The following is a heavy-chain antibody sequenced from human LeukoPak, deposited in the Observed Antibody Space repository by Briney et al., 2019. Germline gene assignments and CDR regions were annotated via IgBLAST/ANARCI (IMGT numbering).Heavy chain of an antibody. D-gene: IGHD4-17*01. J-gene: IGHJ4*02. CDR2: IKQDGSEK. CDR1: GFTFSSYW. V-gene: IGHV3-7*01. Sequence: GGSLRLSCAASGFTFSSYWMSWVRLAPGKGLEWVANIKQDGSEKYYVDSVKGRFTISRDNAKNSLYLQMNSLRAEDTAVYYCARGPTVTTSGFDYWGQGTLVTVSS. CDR3: ARGPTVTTSGFDY.